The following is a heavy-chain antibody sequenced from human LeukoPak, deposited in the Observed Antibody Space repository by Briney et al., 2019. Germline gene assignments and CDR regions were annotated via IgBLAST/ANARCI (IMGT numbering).Heavy chain of an antibody. CDR1: GGTFSSYA. J-gene: IGHJ3*02. D-gene: IGHD3-10*01. V-gene: IGHV1-69*06. Sequence: SVKVSCKASGGTFSSYAISWVRQAPGQGLEWMGGFIPIFGTANYAQKFQGRGTITADKSTSTAYMELSSLRSEDTAVYYCASERGRDDAFDIWGQGTMVTVSS. CDR3: ASERGRDDAFDI. CDR2: FIPIFGTA.